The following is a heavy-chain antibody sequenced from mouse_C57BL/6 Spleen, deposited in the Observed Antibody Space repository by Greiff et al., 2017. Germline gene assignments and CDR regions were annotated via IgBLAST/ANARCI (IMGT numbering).Heavy chain of an antibody. Sequence: VQLQQSGPELVKPGASVKISCKASGYAFSSSWMNWVKQRPGKGLEWIGRIYPGDGDTNYNGKFKGKDTLTADKSSSTADMQLSSLTSVDSAVXVCRYDDDGAGWYFDVWGTGTTVTVSS. D-gene: IGHD2-4*01. CDR1: GYAFSSSW. J-gene: IGHJ1*03. CDR3: RYDDDGAGWYFDV. CDR2: IYPGDGDT. V-gene: IGHV1-82*01.